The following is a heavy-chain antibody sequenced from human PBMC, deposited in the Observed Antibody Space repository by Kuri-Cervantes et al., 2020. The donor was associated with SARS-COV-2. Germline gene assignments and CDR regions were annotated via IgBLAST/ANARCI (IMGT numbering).Heavy chain of an antibody. V-gene: IGHV3-53*05. Sequence: GESLKISCAASGFTVSSNYMSWVRQAPGKGLEWVSVIYSGGSTYYADSVKGRFTISRDNSKNTLYLQMNSLRAEDTAVYYCARVWRGELYYYYGMDVWGQGTTVTVSS. J-gene: IGHJ6*02. CDR3: ARVWRGELYYYYGMDV. D-gene: IGHD3-3*01. CDR1: GFTVSSNY. CDR2: IYSGGST.